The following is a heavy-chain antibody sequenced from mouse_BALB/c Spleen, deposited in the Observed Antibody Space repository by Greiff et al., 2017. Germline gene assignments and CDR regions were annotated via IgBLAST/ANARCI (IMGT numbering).Heavy chain of an antibody. CDR3: ARPPYYFDY. CDR1: GYTFTSYW. Sequence: QVQLKESGAELAKPGASVKMSCKASGYTFTSYWMHWVKQRPGQGLEWIGYINPSTGYTEYNQKFKDKATLTADKSSSTAYMQLSSLTSEDSAVYYCARPPYYFDYWGQGTTLTVSS. CDR2: INPSTGYT. V-gene: IGHV1-7*01. J-gene: IGHJ2*01.